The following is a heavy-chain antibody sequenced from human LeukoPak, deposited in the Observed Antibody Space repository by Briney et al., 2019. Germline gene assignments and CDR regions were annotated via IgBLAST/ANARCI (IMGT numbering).Heavy chain of an antibody. V-gene: IGHV3-66*01. Sequence: GGSLRLSCAASGFTVSSSYMNWVRQAPGKGLEWVSVIYSGGSTYYADSVKGRFTISRDNSKNALYLQMNSLRAEDTAVYYCARDSNFDWFDPWGQGTLVTVSS. CDR2: IYSGGST. CDR1: GFTVSSSY. J-gene: IGHJ5*02. D-gene: IGHD1-7*01. CDR3: ARDSNFDWFDP.